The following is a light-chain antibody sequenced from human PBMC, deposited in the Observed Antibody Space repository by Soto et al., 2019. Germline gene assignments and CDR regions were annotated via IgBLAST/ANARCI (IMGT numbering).Light chain of an antibody. V-gene: IGKV1-5*03. CDR2: KAS. CDR1: QSISSW. CDR3: QQYNSYPYT. Sequence: DMQMTQSPSTLSASVGDRVTITCRASQSISSWLAWYQQKPGKAPKLQIYKASSLQSGAPSRFSGSGSGTAFTLTIISRQPDDFETYYCQQYNSYPYTFGQGTKLAI. J-gene: IGKJ2*01.